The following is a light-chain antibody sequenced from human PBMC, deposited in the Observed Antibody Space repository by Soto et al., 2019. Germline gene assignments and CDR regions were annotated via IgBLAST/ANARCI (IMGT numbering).Light chain of an antibody. CDR3: QQYGSSPYT. Sequence: EIVLTQSPGTPSLSPGERATLSCRATQSVSSSCLAWYQQKPGQAPRLLIYGASNRATGIPDRFSGSGSGTDFTLTISRLEPEDFAVYYCQQYGSSPYTFGQGTKLEIK. CDR2: GAS. J-gene: IGKJ2*01. CDR1: QSVSSSC. V-gene: IGKV3-20*01.